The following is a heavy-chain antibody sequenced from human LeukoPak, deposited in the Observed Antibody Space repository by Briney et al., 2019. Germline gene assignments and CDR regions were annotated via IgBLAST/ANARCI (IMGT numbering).Heavy chain of an antibody. V-gene: IGHV4-34*01. J-gene: IGHJ4*02. Sequence: SETLSLTCAVYGGSFSGYYWSWIRQPPGKGLEWIGEINHSGSTNYNPSLKSRVTISVDTSKNQFSLKLSSVTAADTAVYYCARRDSWSGYYTDYWGQGTLVTISS. CDR2: INHSGST. D-gene: IGHD3-3*01. CDR1: GGSFSGYY. CDR3: ARRDSWSGYYTDY.